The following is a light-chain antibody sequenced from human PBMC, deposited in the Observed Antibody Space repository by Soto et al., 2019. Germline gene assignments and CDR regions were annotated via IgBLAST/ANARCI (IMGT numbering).Light chain of an antibody. J-gene: IGKJ4*01. CDR1: QSVSSY. CDR3: QQRSNWPLT. Sequence: ETVLTQSPATLSLSRGERATLSCRASQSVSSYLAWYQQKPGQAPRLLISDASNMATGIPARFSVSGSGTDFTLTISCLEPDDFAVSYCQQRSNWPLTFGGVTKVEIK. CDR2: DAS. V-gene: IGKV3-11*01.